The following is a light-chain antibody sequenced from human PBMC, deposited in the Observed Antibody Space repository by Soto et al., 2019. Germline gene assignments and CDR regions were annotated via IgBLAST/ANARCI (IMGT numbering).Light chain of an antibody. CDR3: HHIYSMPLT. CDR2: CSS. J-gene: IGKJ4*01. Sequence: DIQMTQSPSSLSASVGDRVTITGLASQCISNYLNWYLLEPGKASKLLIYCSSSFQSGVSSRFSGSGSGTDFTLTISSLQPEDFATYYCHHIYSMPLTFCGGTKAAIK. CDR1: QCISNY. V-gene: IGKV1-39*01.